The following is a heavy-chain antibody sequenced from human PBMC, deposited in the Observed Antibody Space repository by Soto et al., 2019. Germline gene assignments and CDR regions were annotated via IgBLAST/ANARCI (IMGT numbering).Heavy chain of an antibody. Sequence: ASVKVSCKASGGTFSSYAISWVRQARGQGLEWMGGIIPIFGTANYAQKFQGRVTITADESTSTAYMELSSLRSEDTAVYYCARGGIAAPRAYYYYYGMDVWGQGTTVTVSS. V-gene: IGHV1-69*13. CDR1: GGTFSSYA. D-gene: IGHD6-13*01. CDR2: IIPIFGTA. CDR3: ARGGIAAPRAYYYYYGMDV. J-gene: IGHJ6*02.